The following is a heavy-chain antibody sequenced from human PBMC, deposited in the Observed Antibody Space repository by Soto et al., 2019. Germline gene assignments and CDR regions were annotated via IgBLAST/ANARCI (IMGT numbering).Heavy chain of an antibody. CDR3: ARELIPDDYGDYLGHYFDY. D-gene: IGHD4-17*01. Sequence: ASVKVSCKASGGTFSSYTISWVRQAPGQGLEWMGRIIPILGMANYPQKFQGRVTITADKSTSTAYMELSSLRSEDTAVYYCARELIPDDYGDYLGHYFDYWGQGILVTVSS. CDR1: GGTFSSYT. J-gene: IGHJ4*02. CDR2: IIPILGMA. V-gene: IGHV1-69*04.